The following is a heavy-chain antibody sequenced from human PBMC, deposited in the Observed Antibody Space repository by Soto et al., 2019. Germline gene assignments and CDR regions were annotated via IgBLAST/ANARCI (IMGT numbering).Heavy chain of an antibody. V-gene: IGHV1-69*01. J-gene: IGHJ6*02. CDR2: IIPIFGTA. CDR3: ARDQGGADCGGDCAYYYGMDL. CDR1: GGTFSSYA. D-gene: IGHD2-21*02. Sequence: QVQLVQSGAEVKKPGSSVKVSCKASGGTFSSYAISWVRQAPGQGLEWMGGIIPIFGTANYAQKFQGSVTITADESTSTAYMELSSLRSDDTAVYYCARDQGGADCGGDCAYYYGMDLCGQGTTVTV.